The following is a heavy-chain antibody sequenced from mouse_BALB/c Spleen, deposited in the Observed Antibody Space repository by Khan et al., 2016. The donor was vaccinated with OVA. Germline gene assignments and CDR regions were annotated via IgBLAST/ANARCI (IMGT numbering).Heavy chain of an antibody. V-gene: IGHV1S41*01. Sequence: DLVKPGASVKLSCKASGYTFTSYWINWIKQRPGQGLEWIGRIGPGSSNAYYNDMFKGKATLTVDTSSNTVHIQLSSLSSEDSAVYICARENDYGRSCYAMDYWGQGTSVTVAA. CDR1: GYTFTSYW. CDR3: ARENDYGRSCYAMDY. D-gene: IGHD1-1*01. CDR2: IGPGSSNA. J-gene: IGHJ4*01.